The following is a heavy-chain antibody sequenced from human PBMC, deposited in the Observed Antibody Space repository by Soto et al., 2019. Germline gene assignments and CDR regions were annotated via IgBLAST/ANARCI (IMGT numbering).Heavy chain of an antibody. J-gene: IGHJ6*02. CDR3: AREVVRRIHSGYDYPYGMDV. V-gene: IGHV1-69*12. Sequence: QVQLVQSGADVKKPGSSVKVSCKASAGTFRSYAINWVRQAPGQGLEWMGGIIPMFGTTIYAQKFQGRVTITADESTSTAYMEIGSRRSEDPAVFYCAREVVRRIHSGYDYPYGMDVWGQGTTVTVSS. D-gene: IGHD5-12*01. CDR2: IIPMFGTT. CDR1: AGTFRSYA.